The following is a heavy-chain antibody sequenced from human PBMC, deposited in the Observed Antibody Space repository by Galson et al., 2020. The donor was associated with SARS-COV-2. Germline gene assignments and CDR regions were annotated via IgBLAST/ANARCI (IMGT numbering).Heavy chain of an antibody. J-gene: IGHJ5*02. CDR1: GFTFDSYA. D-gene: IGHD3-22*01. CDR2: ISGSGDTT. Sequence: GESLKISCVGSGFTFDSYAMSWVRQAPGKGLNWVSRISGSGDTTSYSDAVKGRFTISRDNSKNTLFLQINNVRAEDTAVYFCAREEMYYYDSNAYYKWFDPWGQGTLVTVSS. V-gene: IGHV3-23*01. CDR3: AREEMYYYDSNAYYKWFDP.